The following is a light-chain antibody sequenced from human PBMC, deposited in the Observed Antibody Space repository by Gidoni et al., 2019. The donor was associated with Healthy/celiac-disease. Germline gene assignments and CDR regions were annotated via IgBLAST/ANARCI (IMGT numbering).Light chain of an antibody. CDR3: QQRNSYALT. V-gene: IGKV1-9*01. CDR2: AAS. CDR1: QGISSY. Sequence: DIQLTQSPSFLSASVGDRVTITCRASQGISSYLAWYQQKPGKAPKLLIYAASTLQSGVPSRFSGRGSGTEFTLTISSLQPEDFATYYCQQRNSYALTFGGGTKVEIK. J-gene: IGKJ4*01.